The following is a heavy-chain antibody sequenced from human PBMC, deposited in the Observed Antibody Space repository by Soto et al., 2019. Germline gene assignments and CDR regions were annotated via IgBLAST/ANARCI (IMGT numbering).Heavy chain of an antibody. J-gene: IGHJ4*02. V-gene: IGHV3-74*03. D-gene: IGHD2-15*01. CDR3: SKVKGVSGGRGDPLAL. CDR2: INSDGIPT. Sequence: VQLVESGGGPVQAGGSLRLSCAASVLTLSNSGMQWVRPGPGKGLVRVAHINSDGIPTKSAESGKGRLTISRDVAENMRYLQMNSVRHLDTAVYYWSKVKGVSGGRGDPLALWGPGILVTFSA. CDR1: VLTLSNSG.